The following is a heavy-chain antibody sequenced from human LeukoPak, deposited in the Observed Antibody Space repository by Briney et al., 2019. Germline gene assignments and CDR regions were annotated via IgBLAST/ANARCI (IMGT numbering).Heavy chain of an antibody. CDR3: ATNYGWGDFYIFGY. CDR2: IYYSGST. D-gene: IGHD3-10*01. CDR1: GDSISSSSYY. Sequence: SETLSLTCTVSGDSISSSSYYWGWIRQPPGKGLEWIGSIYYSGSTYYNPSLKSRVTISVDTSKNQFSLKLSSVTAADTAIYYCATNYGWGDFYIFGYWGQGALVTVSS. V-gene: IGHV4-39*01. J-gene: IGHJ4*02.